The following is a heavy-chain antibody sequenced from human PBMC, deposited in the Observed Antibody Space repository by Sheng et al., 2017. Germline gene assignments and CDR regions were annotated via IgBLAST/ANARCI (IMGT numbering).Heavy chain of an antibody. Sequence: QVQLQESGPGLVKPSETLSLTCSISGASITSHYCNWVRQPPGKGLEWIGYVYYSGVTNSIPSLKRRVTISVDTSKNQCSLKLRSVTAADTAVYFCARDQVAYYYESSDYYLRWFDPGAREPWSPSPQ. CDR1: GASITSHY. J-gene: IGHJ5*02. D-gene: IGHD3-22*01. V-gene: IGHV4-59*11. CDR3: ARDQVAYYYESSDYYLRWFDP. CDR2: VYYSGVT.